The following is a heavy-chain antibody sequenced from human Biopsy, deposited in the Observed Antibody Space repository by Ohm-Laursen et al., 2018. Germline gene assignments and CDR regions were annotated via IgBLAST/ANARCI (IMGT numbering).Heavy chain of an antibody. Sequence: SVKVSCKASGYTFSDYILNWVRQAPGQGLEWMGIINPVGGSTNYAQKFQGRVTLTTDTSTSTVHMELRSLRSDDTAVYYCARLLQTDGDGFWSGYYDYWGQGTLVTVSS. V-gene: IGHV1-46*01. CDR2: INPVGGST. CDR1: GYTFSDYI. CDR3: ARLLQTDGDGFWSGYYDY. D-gene: IGHD3-3*01. J-gene: IGHJ4*02.